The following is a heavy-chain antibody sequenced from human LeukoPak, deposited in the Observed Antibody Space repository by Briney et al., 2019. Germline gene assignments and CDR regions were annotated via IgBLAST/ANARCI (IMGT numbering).Heavy chain of an antibody. Sequence: GGSLRLSCAASGFTFDDYAMHWVRQAPGKGLEWVSGISWNSGSIGYADSVKGRFTISRDNAKNSLYLQMNSLRAEDTAVYYCAGWFGELYLYGMDVWGQGTTVTVSS. J-gene: IGHJ6*02. V-gene: IGHV3-9*01. CDR2: ISWNSGSI. CDR1: GFTFDDYA. CDR3: AGWFGELYLYGMDV. D-gene: IGHD3-10*01.